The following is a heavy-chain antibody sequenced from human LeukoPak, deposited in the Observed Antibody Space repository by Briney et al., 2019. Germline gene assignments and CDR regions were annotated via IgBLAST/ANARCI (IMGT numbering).Heavy chain of an antibody. J-gene: IGHJ6*04. CDR2: ISGSGGST. CDR1: GFIFSSYA. Sequence: PGGSLRLSCAASGFIFSSYAMSWVRQAPGKGLEWVSTISGSGGSTYYADSVKGRFTISRDNSKNTVYLQMNSLRAEDTAVYYCARDLKDIVVVVAATWDVWGKGTTVTVSS. V-gene: IGHV3-23*01. CDR3: ARDLKDIVVVVAATWDV. D-gene: IGHD2-15*01.